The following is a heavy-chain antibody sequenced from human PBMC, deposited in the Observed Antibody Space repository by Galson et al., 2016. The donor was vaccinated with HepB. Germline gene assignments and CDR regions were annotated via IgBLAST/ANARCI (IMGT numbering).Heavy chain of an antibody. CDR1: AFPFRSHA. V-gene: IGHV3-23*01. Sequence: SLRLSCAASAFPFRSHAMTWFRRAPGKGLEWVSSLASDGSTYYAVSVKGRFTISRDNSKNTLYLQLYSLRAEDTAVYYCAKECRGGSCYPPETEGWGQGTLVTVSS. CDR2: LASDGST. CDR3: AKECRGGSCYPPETEG. D-gene: IGHD2-15*01. J-gene: IGHJ4*02.